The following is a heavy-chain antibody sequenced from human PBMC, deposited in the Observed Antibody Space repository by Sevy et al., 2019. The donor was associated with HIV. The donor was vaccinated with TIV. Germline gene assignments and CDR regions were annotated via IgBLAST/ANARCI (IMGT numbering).Heavy chain of an antibody. CDR3: ASDVSDNAFDI. CDR1: GGTFSSYA. J-gene: IGHJ3*02. Sequence: ASVKVSCKASGGTFSSYAISWVRQAPGQVLEWIGGIIPIFGTANYAQKFQGRVTITADESTSTAYMELSSLRSEDTAVYYCASDVSDNAFDIWGQGTMVTVSS. D-gene: IGHD3-16*02. V-gene: IGHV1-69*13. CDR2: IIPIFGTA.